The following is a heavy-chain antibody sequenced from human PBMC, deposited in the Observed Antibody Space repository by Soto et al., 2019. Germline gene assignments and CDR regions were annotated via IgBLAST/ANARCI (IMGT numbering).Heavy chain of an antibody. V-gene: IGHV1-18*04. J-gene: IGHJ3*02. D-gene: IGHD3-3*01. CDR1: GYTFTSYG. CDR3: ALFRGGEWLSPDAFDI. CDR2: ISAYNGNT. Sequence: QVQLVQSGAEVKKPGASVKVSCKASGYTFTSYGISWVRQAPGQGLEWMGWISAYNGNTNYAQKLQGRVTMTTDASTSTAYMELRSLRSDDTAVYYCALFRGGEWLSPDAFDIWGQGTMVTVSS.